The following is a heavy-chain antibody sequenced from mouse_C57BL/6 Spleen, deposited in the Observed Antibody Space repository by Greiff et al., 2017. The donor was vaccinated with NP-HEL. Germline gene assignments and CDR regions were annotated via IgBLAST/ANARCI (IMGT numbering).Heavy chain of an antibody. CDR2: INPNNGGT. D-gene: IGHD4-1*01. CDR1: GYTFTDYN. V-gene: IGHV1-22*01. CDR3: ATELAWFAY. Sequence: EVQLQQSGPELVKPGASVKMSCKASGYTFTDYNMHWVKQSHGKSLEWIGYINPNNGGTSYNQKFKGKATLTVNMSSSTAYMELRSLTSEESAVYYCATELAWFAYWGQGTLVTVSA. J-gene: IGHJ3*01.